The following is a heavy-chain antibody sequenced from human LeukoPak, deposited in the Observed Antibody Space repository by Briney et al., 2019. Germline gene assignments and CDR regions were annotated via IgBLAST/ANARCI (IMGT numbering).Heavy chain of an antibody. D-gene: IGHD5-24*01. V-gene: IGHV3-30*03. CDR3: ARTDGYSFDY. J-gene: IGHJ4*02. CDR1: GFTFSSYG. CDR2: ISYDGSNK. Sequence: GGSLRLSCAASGFTFSSYGMHWVRQAPGKGLEWVAVISYDGSNKYYADSVKGRFTISRDNAKNSLYLQMNSLRAEDTAVYYCARTDGYSFDYWGQGTLVTVSS.